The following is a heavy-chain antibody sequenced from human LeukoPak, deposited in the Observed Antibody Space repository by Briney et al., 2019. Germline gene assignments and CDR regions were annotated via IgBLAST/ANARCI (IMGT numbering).Heavy chain of an antibody. Sequence: ASVKVSCKASGYTFTGYYMHWVRQAPGQGLEWMGWINPNSGGTNYAQKFQGRVTMTRDTSSSTAYMELSRLRSDDTAVDYCARGSTLRGDSPYYFDYWGQGTLVTVSS. V-gene: IGHV1-2*02. CDR1: GYTFTGYY. D-gene: IGHD3-10*01. J-gene: IGHJ4*02. CDR2: INPNSGGT. CDR3: ARGSTLRGDSPYYFDY.